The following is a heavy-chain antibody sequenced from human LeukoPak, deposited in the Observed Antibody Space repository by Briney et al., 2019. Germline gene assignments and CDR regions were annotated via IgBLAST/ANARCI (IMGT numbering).Heavy chain of an antibody. CDR2: INPSGGST. V-gene: IGHV1-46*01. J-gene: IGHJ4*02. D-gene: IGHD3-3*01. CDR3: ARNEPIFGVVMEMGGRGDY. Sequence: GASVKVSCKASGYTFTSYYMHWVRQAPGQGLEWMGIINPSGGSTSYAQKFQGRVTMTRDTSTSTVYMELSSLRSEDTAVYYCARNEPIFGVVMEMGGRGDYWGQGTLVTVSS. CDR1: GYTFTSYY.